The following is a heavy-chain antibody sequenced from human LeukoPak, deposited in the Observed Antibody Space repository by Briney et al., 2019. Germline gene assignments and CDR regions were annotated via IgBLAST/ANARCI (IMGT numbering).Heavy chain of an antibody. Sequence: GESLKIPCKGFGYSVTSFWNGWVRQVPGKGLEWMGIIYSGDSDTRYSPSFQGQVTISADKSISTAYLQWSRLKASDTAMYYCARRFSRYDILTGAFDYWGQGTLVTVSS. CDR1: GYSVTSFW. D-gene: IGHD3-9*01. V-gene: IGHV5-51*01. J-gene: IGHJ4*02. CDR3: ARRFSRYDILTGAFDY. CDR2: IYSGDSDT.